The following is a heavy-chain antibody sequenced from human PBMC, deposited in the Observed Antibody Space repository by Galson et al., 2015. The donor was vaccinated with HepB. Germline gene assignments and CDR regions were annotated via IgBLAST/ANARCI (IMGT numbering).Heavy chain of an antibody. CDR2: ISDSGAAT. CDR1: GVTVSSYA. V-gene: IGHV3-23*01. D-gene: IGHD6-13*01. CDR3: AKSPSRSWSEFDI. Sequence: SLRLSCAAPGVTVSSYALNWVRQAPGKGLECVSRISDSGAATPYADSVKGRFTISRDNSKNTLYLQMNSLRAADSSLYYCAKSPSRSWSEFDIWGQGKMVIVSS. J-gene: IGHJ3*02.